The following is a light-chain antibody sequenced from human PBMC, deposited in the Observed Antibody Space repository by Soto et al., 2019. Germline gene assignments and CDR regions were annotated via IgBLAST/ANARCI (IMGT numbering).Light chain of an antibody. Sequence: QSALTQPASVSGSPGQSITISCTGTSSDIGAYNFVSWYQQHPGKAPKLMIYEVFNRPSGVSDRFSGSKSGNTASLTISGLQTEDEADYYCSAFTSSSALYVFGTGTKVTV. J-gene: IGLJ1*01. CDR3: SAFTSSSALYV. V-gene: IGLV2-14*01. CDR1: SSDIGAYNF. CDR2: EVF.